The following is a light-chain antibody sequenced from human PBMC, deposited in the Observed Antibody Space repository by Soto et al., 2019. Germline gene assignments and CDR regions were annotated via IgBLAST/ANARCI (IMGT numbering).Light chain of an antibody. V-gene: IGKV3-20*01. CDR1: QRGISSY. CDR2: GAS. Sequence: IVLTQAPGTLSFAPGDRATLSGLASQRGISSYLAWFQQWPGRATRLLIYGASKRATYLPDRFTGSGSGTAFDLTISRLAPEAFAVYYCQQYVTFPWTFGQGTKVEI. J-gene: IGKJ1*01. CDR3: QQYVTFPWT.